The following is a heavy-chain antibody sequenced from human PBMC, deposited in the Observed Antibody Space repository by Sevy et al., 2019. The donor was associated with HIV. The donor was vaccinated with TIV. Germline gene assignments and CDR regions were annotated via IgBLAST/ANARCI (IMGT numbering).Heavy chain of an antibody. Sequence: ASVKVSCKVSGYTLTELSMHWVRQAPGKGLEWMGGFDPEDGERIYAQTFQGRVTMTEDTSTDTAYMELSSLRSEDMAVYYCATERTWAGIAVAGGRSYFDYWGQGTLVTVSS. CDR2: FDPEDGER. D-gene: IGHD6-19*01. V-gene: IGHV1-24*01. CDR1: GYTLTELS. J-gene: IGHJ4*02. CDR3: ATERTWAGIAVAGGRSYFDY.